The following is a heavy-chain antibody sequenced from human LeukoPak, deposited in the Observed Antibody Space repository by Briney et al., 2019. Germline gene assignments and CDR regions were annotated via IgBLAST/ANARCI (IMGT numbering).Heavy chain of an antibody. J-gene: IGHJ4*02. Sequence: SETLSLTCTVSGGSISSSSYYWGWIRQPPGKGLEWIGSIYYSGSTYYNPSLKSRVTISVDTSKNQFSLKLSSVTAADTAVYYCARSASTSDSSGYDWRNPVDYWGQGTLVTVSS. CDR2: IYYSGST. CDR1: GGSISSSSYY. D-gene: IGHD3-22*01. V-gene: IGHV4-39*01. CDR3: ARSASTSDSSGYDWRNPVDY.